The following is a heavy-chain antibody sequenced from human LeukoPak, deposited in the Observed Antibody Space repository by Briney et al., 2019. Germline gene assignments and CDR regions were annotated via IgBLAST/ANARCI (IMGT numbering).Heavy chain of an antibody. D-gene: IGHD2-2*01. J-gene: IGHJ4*02. CDR3: ARDRGYCSSTSCDGFSDY. Sequence: GGSLRLSCAASGFTFSSYGMHWVRQAPGKGLEWVAVIWYDGSNKYYADSVKGRFTIPRDNAKNSLYLQMNSLRAEDTAVYYCARDRGYCSSTSCDGFSDYWGQGTLVTVSS. CDR2: IWYDGSNK. V-gene: IGHV3-33*01. CDR1: GFTFSSYG.